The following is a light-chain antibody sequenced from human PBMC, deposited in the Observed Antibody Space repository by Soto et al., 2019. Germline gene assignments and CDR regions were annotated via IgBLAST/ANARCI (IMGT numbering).Light chain of an antibody. CDR3: SSYTSGSTLL. CDR1: SSDVGGYNY. J-gene: IGLJ1*01. Sequence: QSARTQPASVSGSPGQSITISCTGTSSDVGGYNYVSWYQQHPGKAPKLMIYDVSNRPSGVSNRFSGSKSGNTASLTISGLQAEDEADYYCSSYTSGSTLLFGTGTKVTVL. V-gene: IGLV2-14*01. CDR2: DVS.